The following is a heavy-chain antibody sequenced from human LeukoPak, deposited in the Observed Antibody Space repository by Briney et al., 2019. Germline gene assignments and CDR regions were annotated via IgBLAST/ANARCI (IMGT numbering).Heavy chain of an antibody. Sequence: ASVKVSCKVSGYTLTELSMHWVRQAPGKGLEWMGGFDSEDGETIYAQKFQGRVTMTEDTSTDTAYMELSSLRSEDTAVYYCATDYCSGGSCYVGAFDIWGQGTMVTVSS. CDR3: ATDYCSGGSCYVGAFDI. V-gene: IGHV1-24*01. CDR1: GYTLTELS. J-gene: IGHJ3*02. D-gene: IGHD2-15*01. CDR2: FDSEDGET.